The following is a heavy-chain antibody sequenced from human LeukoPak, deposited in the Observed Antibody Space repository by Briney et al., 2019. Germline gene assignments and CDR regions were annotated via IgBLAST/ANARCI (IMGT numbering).Heavy chain of an antibody. CDR3: ASSPPHCSSTSCSNDAFDI. J-gene: IGHJ3*02. D-gene: IGHD2-2*01. CDR2: IVVGSSST. Sequence: SVKVSCKASGFTFTRSAMQWVRQARGQRLEWIGWIVVGSSSTNYAQKFQGRVTITADESTSTAYMELSSLRSEDTAVYYCASSPPHCSSTSCSNDAFDIWGQGTMVTVSS. CDR1: GFTFTRSA. V-gene: IGHV1-58*02.